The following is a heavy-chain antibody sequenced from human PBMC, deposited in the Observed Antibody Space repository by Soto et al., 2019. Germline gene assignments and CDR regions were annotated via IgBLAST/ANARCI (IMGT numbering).Heavy chain of an antibody. D-gene: IGHD4-17*01. V-gene: IGHV3-23*01. CDR2: ISGSGGST. Sequence: EVQLLESGGGLVQPGGSLRLSCAASGFTFSSYAMSWVRQAPGKGLEWVSAISGSGGSTYYADSVKGRFTISRDNSKISLYLKMNSLGDADTAVYYCATHAPYYGSHFQHWGQGTLVTVSS. CDR3: ATHAPYYGSHFQH. J-gene: IGHJ1*01. CDR1: GFTFSSYA.